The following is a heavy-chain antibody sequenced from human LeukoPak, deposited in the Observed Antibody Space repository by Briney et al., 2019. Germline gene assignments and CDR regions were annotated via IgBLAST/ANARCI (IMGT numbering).Heavy chain of an antibody. D-gene: IGHD3-9*01. J-gene: IGHJ3*02. V-gene: IGHV3-23*01. CDR2: ISGSGGST. Sequence: GGSLRLSCAASGFSVSSNYMSWVRQAPGKGLEWVSAISGSGGSTYYADSVKGRFTISRDNSKNTLYLQMNSLRAEDTAVYYCAKEVVGTGYFDWLSAFDIWGQGTMVTVSS. CDR1: GFSVSSNY. CDR3: AKEVVGTGYFDWLSAFDI.